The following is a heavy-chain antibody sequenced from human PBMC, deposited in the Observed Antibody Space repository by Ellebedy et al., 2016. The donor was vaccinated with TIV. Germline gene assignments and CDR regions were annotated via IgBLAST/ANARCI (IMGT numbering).Heavy chain of an antibody. D-gene: IGHD1-26*01. CDR3: ARDLTSTSTYWYFDL. CDR2: ISGSSSYI. CDR1: GFTFSSYS. J-gene: IGHJ2*01. V-gene: IGHV3-21*01. Sequence: GESLKISCAASGFTFSSYSMNWVRQAPGKGLEWVSSISGSSSYIYYADSVKGRFTISRDNAKNSLYLQMNSLRAEDTAVYYCARDLTSTSTYWYFDLWGRGTLVTVSS.